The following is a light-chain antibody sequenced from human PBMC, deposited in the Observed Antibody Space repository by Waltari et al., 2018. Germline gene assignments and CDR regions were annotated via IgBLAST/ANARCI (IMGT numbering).Light chain of an antibody. CDR1: SSDVGNYNY. V-gene: IGLV2-11*01. Sequence: QSALTQPRSVSGSPGQSVTISCTGTSSDVGNYNYVSWYQQYPGKAPKLRFADVYKRPSGGPARFAGSKSGHTASLTISGLQTEDEADYYCCSYAGTYRWVFGGGTKLTVL. CDR2: DVY. CDR3: CSYAGTYRWV. J-gene: IGLJ3*02.